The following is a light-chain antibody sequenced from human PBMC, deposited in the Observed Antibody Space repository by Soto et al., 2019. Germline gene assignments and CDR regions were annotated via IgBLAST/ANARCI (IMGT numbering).Light chain of an antibody. CDR3: QQYDNLPLT. CDR2: DAS. J-gene: IGKJ3*01. Sequence: DIQMTQSPSSLPASVGDRVTIACQASQGISNYLNWYQQKPGKAPQVLLYDASNLERGVPSRFSGSGSGTDFSFTISSLQPEDIATYYCQQYDNLPLTFGPGTKVDIK. V-gene: IGKV1-33*01. CDR1: QGISNY.